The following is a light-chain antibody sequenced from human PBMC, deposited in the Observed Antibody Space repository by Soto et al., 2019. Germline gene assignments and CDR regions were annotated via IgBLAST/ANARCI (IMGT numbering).Light chain of an antibody. CDR2: AAS. CDR3: QHYNSYSEA. V-gene: IGKV1-5*01. CDR1: QSISSW. Sequence: DIQMTQSPSSVSASVGDRFAVTCRASQSISSWLAWYQQKPGKAPKLLIYAASSLQSGVPSRFSGSGSGTEFTLTISSLQPDDFATYYCQHYNSYSEAFGQGTKVDIK. J-gene: IGKJ1*01.